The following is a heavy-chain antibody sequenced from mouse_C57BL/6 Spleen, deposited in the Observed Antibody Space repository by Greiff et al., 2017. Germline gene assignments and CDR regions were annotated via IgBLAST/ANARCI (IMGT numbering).Heavy chain of an antibody. V-gene: IGHV1-64*01. J-gene: IGHJ4*01. Sequence: QVQLQQPGAELVKPGASVKLSCKASGYTFTSYWMHWVKQRPGQGLEWIGMIHPNSGSTNYNEKFKSKATLTVDKSSSTAYMQLSSLTSEDSAVYYCARHKDYDGCYYAMDYWGQGTSVTVSS. CDR2: IHPNSGST. CDR1: GYTFTSYW. CDR3: ARHKDYDGCYYAMDY. D-gene: IGHD2-4*01.